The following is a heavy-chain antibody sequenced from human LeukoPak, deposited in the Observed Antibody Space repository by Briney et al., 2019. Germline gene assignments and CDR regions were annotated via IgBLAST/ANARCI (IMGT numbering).Heavy chain of an antibody. J-gene: IGHJ1*01. D-gene: IGHD6-13*01. Sequence: SETLSLTCAVYGGSFSGYYWSWIRQPPGKGLEWIGEINHSGSTNYNPSLKSRVTISVDTSKNQFSLKLSSVTAADTAVYYCARGRGYSSSWYRDRYFQHWGQGTLVTVSP. CDR1: GGSFSGYY. V-gene: IGHV4-34*01. CDR2: INHSGST. CDR3: ARGRGYSSSWYRDRYFQH.